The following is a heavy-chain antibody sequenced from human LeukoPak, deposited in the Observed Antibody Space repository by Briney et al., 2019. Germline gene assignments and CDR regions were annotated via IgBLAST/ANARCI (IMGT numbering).Heavy chain of an antibody. CDR1: GFTVFSNY. Sequence: GGSLRLSCAASGFTVFSNYISWVRQAPGKGLEWVSVIYSVSSTYYADSVKGRFTISRDNSKNTVYLQMNSLRVEDTAVYYCARLWKTGSNFDYCGQGTLVTVSS. CDR3: ARLWKTGSNFDY. D-gene: IGHD1-1*01. V-gene: IGHV3-53*01. J-gene: IGHJ4*02. CDR2: IYSVSST.